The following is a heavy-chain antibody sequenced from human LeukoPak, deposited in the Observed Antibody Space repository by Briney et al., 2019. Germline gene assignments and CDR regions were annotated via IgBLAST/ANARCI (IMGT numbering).Heavy chain of an antibody. V-gene: IGHV3-48*01. CDR2: ISSSSSTI. Sequence: GGSLRLSCAASGFTFSSYNMNWVRQAPGKGLEWVSYISSSSSTIYYADSVKGRFTISRDNAKNSLYLQMNSLRAEDTAVYYCAREDGSSFDPWGQGTLVTVSS. J-gene: IGHJ5*02. D-gene: IGHD6-6*01. CDR3: AREDGSSFDP. CDR1: GFTFSSYN.